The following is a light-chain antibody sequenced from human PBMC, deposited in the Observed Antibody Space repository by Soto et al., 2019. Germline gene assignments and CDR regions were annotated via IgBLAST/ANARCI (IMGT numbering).Light chain of an antibody. Sequence: DIVMTQSPLSLPVTPGEPASISCRSSQSLLHSNGYNYLDWYLQKPGQSPQLLIYLGSNRASGVPDRFSGSGSGTDCTLKISRVEAEDVGVYYCMQALQHARWTFGQGTKVEIK. CDR1: QSLLHSNGYNY. CDR2: LGS. J-gene: IGKJ1*01. CDR3: MQALQHARWT. V-gene: IGKV2-28*01.